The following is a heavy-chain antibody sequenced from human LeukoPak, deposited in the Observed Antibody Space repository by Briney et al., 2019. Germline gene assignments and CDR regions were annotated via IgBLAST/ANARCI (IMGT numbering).Heavy chain of an antibody. J-gene: IGHJ4*02. CDR1: GDTFTSNSAA. V-gene: IGHV6-1*01. D-gene: IGHD6-6*01. CDR3: ARSARRGGYFDY. CDR2: TSYRSKWYN. Sequence: SQTLTLTCAISGDTFTSNSAAWNCLRQSPSRGLEWLGRTSYRSKWYNDYAVSVKSRITINPDTSKNQFSLQLNSVTPEDTAVYYCARSARRGGYFDYWGQGTLVTVSS.